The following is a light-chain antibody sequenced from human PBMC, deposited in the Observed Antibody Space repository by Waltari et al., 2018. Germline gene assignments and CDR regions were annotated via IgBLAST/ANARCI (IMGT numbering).Light chain of an antibody. V-gene: IGKV4-1*01. CDR1: QSVLYSSNNKNY. J-gene: IGKJ4*01. Sequence: DIVMTQSPDSLAVSLGERATMHCKSSQSVLYSSNNKNYLAWYQQKPGQPPKLLIYWASTRESGFPDRFSGSGSGTDFSLTVTSLQAEDVAVYYCQQYYSAPLTFGGGTKVEIK. CDR3: QQYYSAPLT. CDR2: WAS.